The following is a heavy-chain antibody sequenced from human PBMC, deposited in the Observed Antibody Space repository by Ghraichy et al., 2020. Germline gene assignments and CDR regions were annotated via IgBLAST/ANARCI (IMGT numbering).Heavy chain of an antibody. V-gene: IGHV1-2*04. CDR2: INHNSGGT. Sequence: ASVKVSCKASGYTFTGYYMHWVRQAPGQGLEWMGWINHNSGGTNYAKKFQGWVTMTRDTSRSTANMELSRLRSDDTAVYYCARTKYFIRPKNMIMFGGLIAPFAYSGQEPWSPSPQ. CDR1: GYTFTGYY. CDR3: ARTKYFIRPKNMIMFGGLIAPFAY. D-gene: IGHD3-16*02. J-gene: IGHJ4*01.